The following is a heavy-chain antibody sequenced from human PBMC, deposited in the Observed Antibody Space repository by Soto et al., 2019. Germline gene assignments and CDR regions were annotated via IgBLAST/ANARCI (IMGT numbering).Heavy chain of an antibody. Sequence: QVQLQESGPGAVKPSETLSLTCTVSGGSVISDSYWWTWIRQSPGKGLEWVEYINYSEFTKYNPSLKSRVTVSVAPSTSQFSLNLHSVTAADTAMYYCAAIPRGGRFWGWFGNWGQGTRFTVSS. CDR2: INYSEFT. J-gene: IGHJ5*02. V-gene: IGHV4-61*01. CDR3: AAIPRGGRFWGWFGN. D-gene: IGHD2-2*02. CDR1: GGSVISDSYW.